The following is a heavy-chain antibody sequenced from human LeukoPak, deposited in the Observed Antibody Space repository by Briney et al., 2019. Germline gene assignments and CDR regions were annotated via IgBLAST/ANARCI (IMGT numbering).Heavy chain of an antibody. J-gene: IGHJ4*02. CDR3: AKRGVVIRVILVGFHKEAYYFDS. D-gene: IGHD3-22*01. Sequence: GGSLRLSCAVSGITLSNYGMTWVRQAPGKGLEWVAGIGGSGGGTNYADSVKGRFTISRDNSKNTLCLQMNSLRAEDTAVYFCAKRGVVIRVILVGFHKEAYYFDSWGQGALVTVSS. V-gene: IGHV3-23*01. CDR1: GITLSNYG. CDR2: IGGSGGGT.